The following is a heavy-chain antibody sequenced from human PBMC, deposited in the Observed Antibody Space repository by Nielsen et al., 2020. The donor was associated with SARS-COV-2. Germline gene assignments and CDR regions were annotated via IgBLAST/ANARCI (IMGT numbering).Heavy chain of an antibody. J-gene: IGHJ6*02. D-gene: IGHD3-22*01. CDR2: ISSSSSYI. CDR1: GFTFSSYW. Sequence: GESLKISCAASGFTFSSYWMNWVRQAPGKGLEWVSSISSSSSYIYYADSVKGRFTISRDNAKNSLYLQMNSLRAEDTALYYCAKAFRSSGFLPRLRRVFYGMDVWGQGTTVTVSS. V-gene: IGHV3-21*04. CDR3: AKAFRSSGFLPRLRRVFYGMDV.